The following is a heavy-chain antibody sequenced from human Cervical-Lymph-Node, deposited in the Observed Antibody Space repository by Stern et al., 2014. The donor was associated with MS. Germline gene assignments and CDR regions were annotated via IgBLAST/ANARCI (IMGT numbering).Heavy chain of an antibody. Sequence: EDQLVESGGGLVQPGGSLRLSCAASGFTFSSYWMHWVRQAPGKGLGWVSRINSDGSSTSYADSVKGRFTISRDNAKNTLYLQMNSLRAEDTAVYYCARAGYGGNSAFDYWGQGTLVTVSS. V-gene: IGHV3-74*02. CDR3: ARAGYGGNSAFDY. CDR2: INSDGSST. J-gene: IGHJ4*02. D-gene: IGHD4-23*01. CDR1: GFTFSSYW.